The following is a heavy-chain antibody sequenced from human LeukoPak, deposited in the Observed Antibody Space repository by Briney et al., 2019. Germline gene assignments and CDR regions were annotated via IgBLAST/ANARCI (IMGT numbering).Heavy chain of an antibody. Sequence: GGSLRLSWVASEFVFSNHAMIWVRQAPGKGLEWISSITSDSSNIFYANSVRGRFTISRDNANNALHLQMNSLRAEDTAVYYCARGSRIVVVTQFDYWGQGTLVTVSS. D-gene: IGHD3-22*01. V-gene: IGHV3-21*01. CDR3: ARGSRIVVVTQFDY. J-gene: IGHJ4*02. CDR2: ITSDSSNI. CDR1: EFVFSNHA.